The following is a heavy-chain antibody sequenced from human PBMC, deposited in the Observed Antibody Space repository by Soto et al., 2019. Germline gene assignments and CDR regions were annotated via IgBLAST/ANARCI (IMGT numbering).Heavy chain of an antibody. J-gene: IGHJ5*02. CDR1: GFTVSSYA. D-gene: IGHD3-10*01. CDR2: ISGSGGNT. Sequence: GGSLRLSCAASGFTVSSYAMSWVHQAPGKGLEWVSGISGSGGNTYYAVSVKGRFAISRDSSKNTLYLQMSSLRAEDTALYYCAKGDNTYKGAAWSLGTLVTVSS. CDR3: AKGDNTYKGAA. V-gene: IGHV3-23*01.